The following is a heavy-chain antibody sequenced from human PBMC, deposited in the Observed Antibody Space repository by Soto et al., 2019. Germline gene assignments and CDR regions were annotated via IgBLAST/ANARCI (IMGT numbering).Heavy chain of an antibody. CDR2: IVVGSGNT. D-gene: IGHD2-15*01. J-gene: IGHJ5*02. V-gene: IGHV1-58*02. CDR3: AAVRYCSGGSCYWFDP. Sequence: ASVKVSCKASGFTFTSSAMQWVRQARGQRLEWIGWIVVGSGNTNYAQKFQERVTITRDMSTSTAYMELSSLRSEDTAVYYCAAVRYCSGGSCYWFDPWGQGTLVTVSS. CDR1: GFTFTSSA.